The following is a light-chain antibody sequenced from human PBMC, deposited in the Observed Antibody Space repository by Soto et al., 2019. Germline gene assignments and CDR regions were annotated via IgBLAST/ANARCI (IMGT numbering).Light chain of an antibody. J-gene: IGLJ3*02. CDR1: SSDVGGYNY. Sequence: QSALTQPASVSGSPGQSITISCTGTSSDVGGYNYVSWYQQHPAKAPKLMIYEVSNRPSGVSHRFSGSKSGNTASLTISGHQAEDEADYYCFSYTTSSTLVFGRGTKLTVL. CDR3: FSYTTSSTLV. V-gene: IGLV2-14*01. CDR2: EVS.